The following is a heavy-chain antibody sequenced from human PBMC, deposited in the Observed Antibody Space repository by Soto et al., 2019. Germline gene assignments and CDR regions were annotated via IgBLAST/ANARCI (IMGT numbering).Heavy chain of an antibody. CDR2: ISSSSDTI. Sequence: EVQLVESGGGLVQPGGSLRLSCAASGFTFSTYYMNWVRLAPGKGLEWVSYISSSSDTIYYADSVKGRFTISRDNAKNSLYLQMNNLRDEDTAVYYCARAGSNYGATSCYYGMDVWGQGTTVTVSS. J-gene: IGHJ6*02. V-gene: IGHV3-48*02. CDR1: GFTFSTYY. D-gene: IGHD4-17*01. CDR3: ARAGSNYGATSCYYGMDV.